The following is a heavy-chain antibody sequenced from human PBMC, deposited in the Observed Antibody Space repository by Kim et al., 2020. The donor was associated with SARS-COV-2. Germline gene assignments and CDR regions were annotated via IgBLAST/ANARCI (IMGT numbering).Heavy chain of an antibody. CDR1: GYTFTGYY. D-gene: IGHD3-10*01. CDR2: INPNSGGT. V-gene: IGHV1-2*02. CDR3: ARDSVVRGVITLPHYYYYGMDV. Sequence: ASVKVSCKASGYTFTGYYMHWVRQAPGQGLEWMGWINPNSGGTNYAQKFQGRVTMTRDTSISTAYMELSRLRSDDTAVYYCARDSVVRGVITLPHYYYYGMDVWGQGTTVTVSS. J-gene: IGHJ6*02.